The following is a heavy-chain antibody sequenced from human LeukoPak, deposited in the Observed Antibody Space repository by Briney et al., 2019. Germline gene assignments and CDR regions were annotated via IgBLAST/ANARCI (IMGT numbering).Heavy chain of an antibody. V-gene: IGHV1-2*04. CDR3: ARGSSRYSYGYDY. Sequence: ASVKVSCKASGYTFTGYYMHWVRQAPGQGLEWMGWNNPNSGGTNYAQKFQGWVTMTRDTSISTAYMELSRLRSDDTAVYYCARGSSRYSYGYDYWGQGTLVTVSS. CDR1: GYTFTGYY. CDR2: NNPNSGGT. J-gene: IGHJ4*02. D-gene: IGHD5-18*01.